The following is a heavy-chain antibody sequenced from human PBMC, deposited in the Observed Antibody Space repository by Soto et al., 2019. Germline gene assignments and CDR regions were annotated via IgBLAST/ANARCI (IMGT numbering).Heavy chain of an antibody. CDR3: AERLGYCSSTSQGCWFDP. CDR1: GGSFSGYY. J-gene: IGHJ5*02. D-gene: IGHD2-2*01. Sequence: PSETLSLTCAVYGGSFSGYYWSWIRQPPGKGLEWIGEINHSGSTNYNPSLKSRVTISVDTSKNQFSLKLSSVTVADTAVYYCAERLGYCSSTSQGCWFDPWGQGTLVTVSS. V-gene: IGHV4-34*01. CDR2: INHSGST.